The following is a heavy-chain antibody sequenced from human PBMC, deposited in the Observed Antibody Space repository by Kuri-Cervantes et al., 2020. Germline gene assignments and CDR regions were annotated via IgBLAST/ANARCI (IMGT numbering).Heavy chain of an antibody. CDR2: MNPNSGNT. D-gene: IGHD6-13*01. CDR3: ARGNGEQLVLFDWFDP. J-gene: IGHJ5*02. V-gene: IGHV1-8*02. CDR1: GDTFSDYD. Sequence: ASVKVSCKAYGDTFSDYDINWVRQATGQGLEWMGGMNPNSGNTSYAQKFQGRVTMTRNTSINTAYMELSSLRAEDTAVYYCARGNGEQLVLFDWFDPWGQGTLVTVSS.